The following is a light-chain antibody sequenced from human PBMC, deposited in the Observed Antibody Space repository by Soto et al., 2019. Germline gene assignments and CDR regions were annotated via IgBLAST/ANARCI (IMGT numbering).Light chain of an antibody. Sequence: QPVLTQPPSASASLGASVTLTCTLSSGYSNYKVDWYQQRPGKGPRFVMRVGTGGIVGSKGDGIPDRFSVLGSGLNRYLTIRNIQEEDESDYHCGADHGSGSTWVFGGGTKVTFL. CDR1: SGYSNYK. CDR3: GADHGSGSTWV. J-gene: IGLJ2*01. CDR2: VGTGGIVG. V-gene: IGLV9-49*01.